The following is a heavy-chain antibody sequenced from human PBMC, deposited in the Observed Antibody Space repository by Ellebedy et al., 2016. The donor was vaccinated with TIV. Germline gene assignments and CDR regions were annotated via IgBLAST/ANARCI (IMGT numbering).Heavy chain of an antibody. D-gene: IGHD5-12*01. CDR1: GFTFSSYA. J-gene: IGHJ4*02. Sequence: PGGSLRLSCAASGFTFSSYAMSWVRQAPGKGLEWVSVIISSGGRTYYADSVKGRFTISRDNAKTTLYLQMNSLRAEDTAVYYCARDVGHNAYDWGQGTLVTVSS. CDR2: IISSGGRT. CDR3: ARDVGHNAYD. V-gene: IGHV3-23*01.